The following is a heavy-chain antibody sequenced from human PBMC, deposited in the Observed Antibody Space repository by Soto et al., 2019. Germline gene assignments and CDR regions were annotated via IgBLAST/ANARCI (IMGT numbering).Heavy chain of an antibody. D-gene: IGHD5-18*01. CDR3: ARHRYSYGSYYFDY. CDR2: IYYSGST. Sequence: QVQLQESGPGLVKPSETLSLTCTVSGGSINNYYWSWIRQPPGKGLEWIGYIYYSGSTNYNPSLKSRVTISVDTSKDQVSLKLSSVTAADTAVYYCARHRYSYGSYYFDYWGQGTLVTVSS. V-gene: IGHV4-59*08. CDR1: GGSINNYY. J-gene: IGHJ4*02.